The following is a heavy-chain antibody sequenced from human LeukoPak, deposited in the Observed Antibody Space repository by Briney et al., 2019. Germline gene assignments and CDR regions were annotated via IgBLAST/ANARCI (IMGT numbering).Heavy chain of an antibody. CDR3: ARGGRAEPYYYYYYGMGV. V-gene: IGHV3-33*08. Sequence: GGSLRLSCAASGFTFSSYSMNWVRQAPGKGLEWVAVIWYDGSNKYYADSVKGRFTISRDNSKNTLYLQMNSLRAEDTAVYYCARGGRAEPYYYYYYGMGVWGQGTTVTVSS. CDR1: GFTFSSYS. CDR2: IWYDGSNK. D-gene: IGHD3-10*01. J-gene: IGHJ6*02.